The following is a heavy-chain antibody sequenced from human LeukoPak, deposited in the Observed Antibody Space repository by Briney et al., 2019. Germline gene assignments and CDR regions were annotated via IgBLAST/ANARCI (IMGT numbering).Heavy chain of an antibody. Sequence: GGSLRPSCAASGFTFSSYAMSWVRQAPGKGLEWVSAISGSGGSTYYADSVKGRFTISRDNSRNTLYLQMNSLRAEDTAVYYCAKGRAYYDSSGYYLLDYWGQGTLVTVSS. J-gene: IGHJ4*02. V-gene: IGHV3-23*01. CDR2: ISGSGGST. CDR1: GFTFSSYA. D-gene: IGHD3-22*01. CDR3: AKGRAYYDSSGYYLLDY.